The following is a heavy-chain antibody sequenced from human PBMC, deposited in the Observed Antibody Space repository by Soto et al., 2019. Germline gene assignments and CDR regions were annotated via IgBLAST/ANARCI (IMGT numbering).Heavy chain of an antibody. CDR1: GFSLSTSGVG. V-gene: IGHV2-5*02. Sequence: QITLKESGPTLVKPTQTLTLTCTFSGFSLSTSGVGVGWIRQPPGKALEWLALIYWDDDKRYSPSLKSRLTITKDTSKNQVVLTMTNMDPVDTATYYCAQREGYYYDSSGNLFAYWGQGTLVTVSS. D-gene: IGHD3-22*01. CDR2: IYWDDDK. CDR3: AQREGYYYDSSGNLFAY. J-gene: IGHJ4*02.